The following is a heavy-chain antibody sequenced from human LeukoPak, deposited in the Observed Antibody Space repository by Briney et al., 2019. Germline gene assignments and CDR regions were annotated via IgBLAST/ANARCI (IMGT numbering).Heavy chain of an antibody. CDR2: INPNSGGT. CDR3: ARGSAVYYYDSSGYPQDY. Sequence: ASVKVSCRASGYTFTGYYMHWVRQAPGQGLEWMGWINPNSGGTNYAQKFQGRVTMTRDTSISTAYMELSRLRSDDTAVYYCARGSAVYYYDSSGYPQDYWGQGTLVIVSS. D-gene: IGHD3-22*01. V-gene: IGHV1-2*02. CDR1: GYTFTGYY. J-gene: IGHJ4*02.